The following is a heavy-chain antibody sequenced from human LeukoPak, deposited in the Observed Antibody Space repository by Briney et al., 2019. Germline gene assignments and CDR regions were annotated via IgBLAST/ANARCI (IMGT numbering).Heavy chain of an antibody. CDR1: GYTLTELS. V-gene: IGHV1-24*01. D-gene: IGHD5-12*01. J-gene: IGHJ4*02. Sequence: ASVKVSCKVSGYTLTELSMHWVRQAPGKGLEWMGGFDPEDGETIYAQKFQGRVTMTEGTSTDTAYMELSSLRSEDTAVYYCATALGDSGYRYYFDYWGQGTLVTVSS. CDR2: FDPEDGET. CDR3: ATALGDSGYRYYFDY.